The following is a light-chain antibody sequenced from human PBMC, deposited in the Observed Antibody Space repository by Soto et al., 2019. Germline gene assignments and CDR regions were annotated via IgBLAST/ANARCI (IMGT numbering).Light chain of an antibody. J-gene: IGLJ1*01. V-gene: IGLV2-14*01. CDR3: NSYTSSSTPYV. Sequence: QSVLAQPASVSGSPGQSITISCTVTSSDVGGYNYVSWYQQHPGKAPKLMIYEVSNRPLGVSNRFSGSKSGNTASLTISGLQAEDEADYYCNSYTSSSTPYVFGTGTKVTVL. CDR2: EVS. CDR1: SSDVGGYNY.